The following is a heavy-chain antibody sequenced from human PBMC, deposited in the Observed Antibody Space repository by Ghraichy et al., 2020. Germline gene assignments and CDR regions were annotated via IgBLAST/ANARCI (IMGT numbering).Heavy chain of an antibody. Sequence: SQTLSLTCTVSGYSISSYYWTWIRQPAGKGLEWIGRISNTGSTNYNPSLKSRLTMSVDTSKNQFSLKLTSVTAADTAVYYCAIEDYNNYFYYYGLDVWGQGTTGTVAS. D-gene: IGHD4-11*01. J-gene: IGHJ6*02. CDR1: GYSISSYY. V-gene: IGHV4-4*07. CDR2: ISNTGST. CDR3: AIEDYNNYFYYYGLDV.